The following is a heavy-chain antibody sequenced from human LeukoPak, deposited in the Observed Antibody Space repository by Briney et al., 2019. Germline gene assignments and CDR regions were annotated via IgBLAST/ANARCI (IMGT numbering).Heavy chain of an antibody. CDR2: IRNRDYNHAT. CDR1: GFTFSGAA. V-gene: IGHV3-73*01. Sequence: PGGSLRLSCATSGFTFSGAAIHWVRQTSEKGLEWVGHIRNRDYNHATAYAASVIGRFTISRDDSKNTAYLQVNNLKTEDTAVYYCVRLVEWGTTFDNWGQGTTVTVSS. D-gene: IGHD3-3*01. J-gene: IGHJ3*02. CDR3: VRLVEWGTTFDN.